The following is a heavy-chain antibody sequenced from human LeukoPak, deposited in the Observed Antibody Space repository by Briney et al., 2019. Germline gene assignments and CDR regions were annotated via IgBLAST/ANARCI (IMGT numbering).Heavy chain of an antibody. CDR3: ARSHTQKGFCGGGRCYPTVWWFGT. CDR1: GYTFINND. V-gene: IGHV1-8*01. Sequence: GASVKVSCKTSGYTFINNDINWVRQAPGQGLEWMAWIDPKNGNRGYAQNFQGRVTMTTDISITTAYLELSSLRSEDTAVYYCARSHTQKGFCGGGRCYPTVWWFGTWGQGTLVTVSS. CDR2: IDPKNGNR. D-gene: IGHD2-15*01. J-gene: IGHJ5*02.